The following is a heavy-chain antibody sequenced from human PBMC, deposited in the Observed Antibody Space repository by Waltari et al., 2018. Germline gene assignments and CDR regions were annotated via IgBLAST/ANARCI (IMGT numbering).Heavy chain of an antibody. D-gene: IGHD3-22*01. CDR2: INPNRGGT. CDR3: ATQRDYYDVSAYRDLDY. CDR1: GYTFTGYY. Sequence: QVQLVQSGAEVKKPGASVKVSCKASGYTFTGYYMHWVRQAPGQGLEWMGGINPNRGGTNYAQKVQGRVTMTRDTSISTAYMELSRLTSDDTAVYYCATQRDYYDVSAYRDLDYWGQGTLVSVSS. J-gene: IGHJ4*02. V-gene: IGHV1-2*02.